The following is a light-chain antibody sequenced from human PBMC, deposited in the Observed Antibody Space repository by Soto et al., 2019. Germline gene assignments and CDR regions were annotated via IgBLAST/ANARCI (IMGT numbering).Light chain of an antibody. CDR1: SRDVGGYNY. J-gene: IGLJ2*01. CDR3: SSYTSSSTLVV. CDR2: EVS. V-gene: IGLV2-14*01. Sequence: QSVLTQPASVSGSPGQSITISCTGTSRDVGGYNYVSWYQQHPGKAPKLMIYEVSNRPSGVSNRFSGSKSGNTASLTISGLQAEDEADYYCSSYTSSSTLVVFGGGTKLTVL.